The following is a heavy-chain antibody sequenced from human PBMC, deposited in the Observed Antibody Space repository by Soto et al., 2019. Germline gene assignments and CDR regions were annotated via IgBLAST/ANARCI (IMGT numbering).Heavy chain of an antibody. J-gene: IGHJ6*02. D-gene: IGHD2-15*01. V-gene: IGHV4-34*01. CDR2: INHSGST. CDR1: GGSFSGYY. CDR3: AREGVVVVAATYYYYYGMDV. Sequence: QSLTCAVYGGSFSGYYWSWIRQPPGKGLEWIGEINHSGSTNYNPSLKSRVTISVDTSKNQSSLKLSSVTAADTAVYYCAREGVVVVAATYYYYYGMDVWGQGTTVTVSS.